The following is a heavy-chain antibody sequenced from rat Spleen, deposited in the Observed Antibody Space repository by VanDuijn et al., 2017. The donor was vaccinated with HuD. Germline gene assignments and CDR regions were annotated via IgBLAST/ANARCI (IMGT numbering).Heavy chain of an antibody. CDR1: GFTFSDYN. Sequence: EVQLVESGGGLVQPGRSLKLSCAASGFTFSDYNMAWVRQAPKKGLEWVAAISYDGITTYYRDSVRGRFTISRDNAKSSLYLQMDSLRSEDTATYYCARRHYGYTDYFDYWGQGVMVTVSS. V-gene: IGHV5-7*01. CDR3: ARRHYGYTDYFDY. J-gene: IGHJ2*01. CDR2: ISYDGITT. D-gene: IGHD1-9*01.